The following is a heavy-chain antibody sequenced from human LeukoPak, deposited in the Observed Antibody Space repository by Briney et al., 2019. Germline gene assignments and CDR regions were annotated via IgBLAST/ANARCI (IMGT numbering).Heavy chain of an antibody. CDR1: GYSFTYYY. CDR3: ARFDYDSSDLSEVGDY. D-gene: IGHD3-22*01. Sequence: GASVKVSCKASGYSFTYYYINWVRQAPGQGLEWMGWINPNHGGTHYAQKFQGRVTMTRDMSITTVYMELSSLRSEDTAVYYCARFDYDSSDLSEVGDYWGQGTLVTVSS. V-gene: IGHV1-2*02. J-gene: IGHJ4*02. CDR2: INPNHGGT.